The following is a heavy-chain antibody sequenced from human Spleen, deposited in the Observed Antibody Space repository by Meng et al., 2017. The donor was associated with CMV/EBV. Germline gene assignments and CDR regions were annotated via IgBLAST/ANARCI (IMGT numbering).Heavy chain of an antibody. CDR2: IYNGGST. D-gene: IGHD3-22*01. CDR3: ARGYDSSGYDHLYYYYAMDV. Sequence: SETLSLTCAVYGGSFSGYYWSWIRQPPGKGLEWIGSIYNGGSTYYNPSLKSRVTISVDTSKNQFSLKLSSVTAADTAVYYCARGYDSSGYDHLYYYYAMDVWGQGTTVTVSS. CDR1: GGSFSGYY. J-gene: IGHJ6*02. V-gene: IGHV4-34*01.